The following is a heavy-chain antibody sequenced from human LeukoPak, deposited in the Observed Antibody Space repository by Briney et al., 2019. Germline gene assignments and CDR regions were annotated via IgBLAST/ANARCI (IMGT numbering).Heavy chain of an antibody. CDR2: INPSGGST. Sequence: GASVRVSCKASGYTFTSYYMHWVRQAPGQGLEWMGIINPSGGSTTYAQKFQGRVSLTRDTSTSTVYMELSSLTSEDTAFYYCARPKYGSGISRGGTFDYWGQGTLVTVSS. CDR3: ARPKYGSGISRGGTFDY. CDR1: GYTFTSYY. V-gene: IGHV1-46*01. J-gene: IGHJ4*02. D-gene: IGHD3-10*01.